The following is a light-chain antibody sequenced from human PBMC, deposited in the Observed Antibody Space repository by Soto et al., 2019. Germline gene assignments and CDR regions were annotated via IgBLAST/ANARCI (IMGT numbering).Light chain of an antibody. CDR3: CSYAGGTYFEV. V-gene: IGLV2-8*01. CDR1: RSDVGGYKY. CDR2: EVN. J-gene: IGLJ1*01. Sequence: QSALTQPPSASGSPGQSVTISCTGTRSDVGGYKYVSWYQQHAGKAPKLIIYEVNKRPSGVPDRFSGSKSGNTASLTVSGLQAEDEADYYCCSYAGGTYFEVFGTGTNLTVL.